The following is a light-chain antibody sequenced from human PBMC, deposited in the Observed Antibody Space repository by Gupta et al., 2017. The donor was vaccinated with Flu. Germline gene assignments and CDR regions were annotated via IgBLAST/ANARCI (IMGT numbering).Light chain of an antibody. J-gene: IGKJ1*01. V-gene: IGKV1-39*01. CDR2: AAS. CDR3: QQSSSFPLT. Sequence: GDSVTITCRASQNIQGLLNWYQHRSGKAPQLLIYAASTLQSGVPSRFSGSGSGTDFTLTISPLEAEDSATYFCQQSSSFPLTFGQGTRVEIK. CDR1: QNIQGL.